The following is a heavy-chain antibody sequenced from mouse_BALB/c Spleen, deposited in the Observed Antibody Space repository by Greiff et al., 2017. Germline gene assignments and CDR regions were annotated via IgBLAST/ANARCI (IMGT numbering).Heavy chain of an antibody. D-gene: IGHD2-1*01. CDR1: GYTFSSYW. J-gene: IGHJ4*01. CDR3: ARGDYGNYYAMDY. CDR2: ILPGSGST. V-gene: IGHV1-9*01. Sequence: VKLMESGAELMKPGASVKISCKATGYTFSSYWIEWVKQRPGHGLEWIGEILPGSGSTNYNEKFKGKATFTADTSSNTAYMQLSSLTSEDSAVYYCARGDYGNYYAMDYWGQGTSVTVSS.